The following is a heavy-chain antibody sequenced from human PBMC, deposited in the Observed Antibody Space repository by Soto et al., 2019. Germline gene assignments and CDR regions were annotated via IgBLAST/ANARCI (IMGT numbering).Heavy chain of an antibody. V-gene: IGHV3-7*03. Sequence: EVQLVESGGGLVQPGESLRLSCAASGFTFGNYWMTWVRQAPGKGLEWVANMKQDESEKYYVDSVRGRFTISRDDARNSLYLQMNSLRAEDTAVYYCARGRAAASGWGQGTLVTVSS. CDR1: GFTFGNYW. CDR3: ARGRAAASG. D-gene: IGHD6-13*01. J-gene: IGHJ4*02. CDR2: MKQDESEK.